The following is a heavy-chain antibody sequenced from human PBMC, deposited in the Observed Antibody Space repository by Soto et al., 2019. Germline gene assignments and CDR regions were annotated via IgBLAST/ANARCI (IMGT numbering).Heavy chain of an antibody. V-gene: IGHV3-33*01. D-gene: IGHD2-15*01. CDR1: GFSFSSYG. CDR2: IWYDGSNK. J-gene: IGHJ4*02. CDR3: ARDDCSGGRCYPDY. Sequence: QVQLVESGGGVVQPGRSLRLSCAASGFSFSSYGMHWVRQAPGKGLEWVAVIWYDGSNKYYADSVKGRFTISRDNSKNTLYLQRNRLSAEDTAVYDCARDDCSGGRCYPDYWGQGTLVTVSS.